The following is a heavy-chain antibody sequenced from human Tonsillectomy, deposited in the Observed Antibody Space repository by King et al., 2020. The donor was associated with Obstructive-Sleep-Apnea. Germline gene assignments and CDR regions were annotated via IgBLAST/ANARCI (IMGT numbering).Heavy chain of an antibody. J-gene: IGHJ6*02. CDR3: ARDRAEAVSHYYYYGMDV. D-gene: IGHD4-17*01. CDR1: GFTFSSYA. CDR2: ISYDGSNK. V-gene: IGHV3-30*04. Sequence: VQLVESGGGVVQPGRSLRLSCAASGFTFSSYAMHWVLQAPGKGLEWVAVISYDGSNKYYADSGKGRFTITRDNSKNTLYLQMNSLRAEDTAVYYCARDRAEAVSHYYYYGMDVWGQGTTVTVSS.